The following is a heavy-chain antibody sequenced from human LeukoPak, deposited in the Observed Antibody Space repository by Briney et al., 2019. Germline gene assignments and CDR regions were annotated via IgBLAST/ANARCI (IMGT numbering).Heavy chain of an antibody. CDR2: ISIIIITI. D-gene: IGHD3-3*01. J-gene: IGHJ6*03. CDR3: ARDHRGDDDFWSGYYTAYMGV. CDR1: GFPLSTYS. V-gene: IGHV3-48*01. Sequence: GGPLKLSWAASGFPLSTYSMNWVRQAQGKGLEWFSYISIIIITIYYADSVKGRFTISRDNAKNSLYLQMNSLRAEDTAVYYCARDHRGDDDFWSGYYTAYMGVWGKGTTVTVSS.